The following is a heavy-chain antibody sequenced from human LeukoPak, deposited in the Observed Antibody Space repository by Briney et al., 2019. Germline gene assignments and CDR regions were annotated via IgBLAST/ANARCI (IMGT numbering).Heavy chain of an antibody. CDR3: ARDVYCGGDCSYFDS. CDR2: MFYSGST. D-gene: IGHD2-21*02. CDR1: GGSISSTSYY. Sequence: PSETLSLTCTVSGGSISSTSYYWGWVRQPPGKGLEWIGSMFYSGSTNYNPSLRSRVTLSVDTSKNQFSLKLSSVTAADTAVYYCARDVYCGGDCSYFDSWGQGTLVTVSS. J-gene: IGHJ4*02. V-gene: IGHV4-39*07.